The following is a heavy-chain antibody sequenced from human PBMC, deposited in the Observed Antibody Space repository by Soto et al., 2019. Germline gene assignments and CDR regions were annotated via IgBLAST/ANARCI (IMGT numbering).Heavy chain of an antibody. CDR2: INHSGST. CDR1: GGSFSGYY. V-gene: IGHV4-34*01. J-gene: IGHJ6*03. D-gene: IGHD3-3*01. Sequence: PSETLSLTCAVYGGSFSGYYWSWIRQPPGKGLEWIGEINHSGSTNYNPSLKSRVTISVDTSKNQFSLKLSSVTAADTAVYYFARIFGVVIWRYYYYYMDVWGKGTTVTVSS. CDR3: ARIFGVVIWRYYYYYMDV.